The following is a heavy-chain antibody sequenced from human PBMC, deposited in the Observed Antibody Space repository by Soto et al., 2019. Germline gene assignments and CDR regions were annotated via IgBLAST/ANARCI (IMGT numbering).Heavy chain of an antibody. V-gene: IGHV4-59*01. CDR1: GDSITSSY. CDR3: ARASTWFDP. CDR2: IHYSEST. Sequence: SETLSLTCTVSGDSITSSYWSWIRQPPGKGLEWIGYIHYSESTNYNPSLRSRVTMSLDTSKNHFSLKLSSVTAADTAVYYCARASTWFDPWGQGTLVTVSS. J-gene: IGHJ5*02.